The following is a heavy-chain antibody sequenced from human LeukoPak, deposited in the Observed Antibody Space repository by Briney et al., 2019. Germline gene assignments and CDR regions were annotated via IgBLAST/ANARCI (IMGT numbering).Heavy chain of an antibody. CDR1: GFTFSSYW. Sequence: PGGSLRLSCAASGFTFSSYWTHWVRQVPGKGLVWVSRINSDGTSTSYADSVKGRFTISRDNAKNTLYLQMNSLRAEDTAVYYCARDSCSGGSCYSFEWGQGTLVTVSS. CDR3: ARDSCSGGSCYSFE. J-gene: IGHJ4*02. V-gene: IGHV3-74*01. CDR2: INSDGTST. D-gene: IGHD2-15*01.